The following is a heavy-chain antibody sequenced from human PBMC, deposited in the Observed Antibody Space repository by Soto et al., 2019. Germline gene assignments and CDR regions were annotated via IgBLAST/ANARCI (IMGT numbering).Heavy chain of an antibody. CDR2: IIPIFGTA. J-gene: IGHJ5*02. V-gene: IGHV1-69*01. CDR3: ARGRYCSSTSCYTYNWFDP. Sequence: QVQLVQSGAEVKKPGSSVKVSCKASGGTFSSYAISWVRQAPGQGLEWMGGIIPIFGTANYAQKFQGRVTITADESTITAYMELSSLRSEDTAVYYCARGRYCSSTSCYTYNWFDPWGQGTLVTVSS. CDR1: GGTFSSYA. D-gene: IGHD2-2*02.